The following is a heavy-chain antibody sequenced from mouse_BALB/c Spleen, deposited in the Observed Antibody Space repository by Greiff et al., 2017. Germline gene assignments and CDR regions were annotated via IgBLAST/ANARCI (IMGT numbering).Heavy chain of an antibody. D-gene: IGHD2-3*01. Sequence: DVMLVESGGGLVKPGGSLKLSCAASGFTFSSYAMSWVRQTPEKRLEWVATISSGGSYTYYPDSVKGRFTISRDNAKNTLYLQMSSLRSEDTAMYYCARHEDGYFYFDYWGQGTTLTVSS. CDR1: GFTFSSYA. CDR3: ARHEDGYFYFDY. J-gene: IGHJ2*01. V-gene: IGHV5-9-3*01. CDR2: ISSGGSYT.